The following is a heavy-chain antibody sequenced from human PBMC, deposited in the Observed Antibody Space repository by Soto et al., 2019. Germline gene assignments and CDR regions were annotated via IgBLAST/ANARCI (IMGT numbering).Heavy chain of an antibody. D-gene: IGHD6-19*01. Sequence: QVQLVQSGAEVVKPGASVKVSCRASGYTSTTYFLHWVRQAPGQGLELLRWIFPGSGVTNSAQKSKGRVNMSRDTSINQAYMEQSRLTSDDTGVYYCAREWLRETGYWGQGAPITASS. CDR3: AREWLRETGY. V-gene: IGHV1-2*02. J-gene: IGHJ4*02. CDR1: GYTSTTYF. CDR2: IFPGSGVT.